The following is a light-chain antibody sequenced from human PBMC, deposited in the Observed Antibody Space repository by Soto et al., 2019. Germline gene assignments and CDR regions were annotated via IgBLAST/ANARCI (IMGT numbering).Light chain of an antibody. V-gene: IGLV3-21*04. J-gene: IGLJ2*01. Sequence: SYELTQPPSVSVAPGKTARITCGGNNIGSKSVHWYQQKTGQAPVLVIYYDSDRPSGIPERFSGSNSGNTATLTISRVEAGDEADYDCQVWDSSSDHHVVFGGGTKVTVL. CDR1: NIGSKS. CDR3: QVWDSSSDHHVV. CDR2: YDS.